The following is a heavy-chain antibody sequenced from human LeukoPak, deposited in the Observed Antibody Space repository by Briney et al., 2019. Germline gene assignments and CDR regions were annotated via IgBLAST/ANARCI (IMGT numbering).Heavy chain of an antibody. Sequence: QTGGSLRLSCEAAGFTFSNYAMSWVRQAPGKGLEWVSGISGSGSGTYYGDSVKGRFTISRDNSKNTLYLQMDSLRAEDTAVYYCARDRSVWFGPSGQGTLVTVSS. V-gene: IGHV3-23*01. CDR3: ARDRSVWFGP. CDR2: ISGSGSGT. CDR1: GFTFSNYA. J-gene: IGHJ5*02.